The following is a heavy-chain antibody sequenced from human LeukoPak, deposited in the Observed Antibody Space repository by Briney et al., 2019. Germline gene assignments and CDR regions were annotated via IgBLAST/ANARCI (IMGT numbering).Heavy chain of an antibody. D-gene: IGHD1-26*01. J-gene: IGHJ4*02. V-gene: IGHV1-18*01. Sequence: GASVKASCKASGYTFTSYGISWVRQAPGQGLEWMGWISAYNGNTNYAQKLQGRVTMTTDTSTSTAYMELRSLRSDDTAVYYCAREGSRSGSYYIDYWGQGTLVTVSS. CDR2: ISAYNGNT. CDR1: GYTFTSYG. CDR3: AREGSRSGSYYIDY.